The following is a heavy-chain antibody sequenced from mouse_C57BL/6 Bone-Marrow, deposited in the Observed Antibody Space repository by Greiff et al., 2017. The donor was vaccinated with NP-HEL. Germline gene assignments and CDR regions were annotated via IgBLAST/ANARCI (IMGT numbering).Heavy chain of an antibody. J-gene: IGHJ4*01. V-gene: IGHV1-82*01. CDR2: IYPGDGDT. CDR1: GYAFSSSW. CDR3: GRGGEIYYVKWGPYAMDY. Sequence: QVQLQQSGPELVKPGASVKISCKASGYAFSSSWMNWVKQRPGKGLEWIGRIYPGDGDTNYNGKFKGKATLTADKSSSTAYMQLSSLTSEDSAVYFCGRGGEIYYVKWGPYAMDYWGQGTSVTVSS. D-gene: IGHD2-1*01.